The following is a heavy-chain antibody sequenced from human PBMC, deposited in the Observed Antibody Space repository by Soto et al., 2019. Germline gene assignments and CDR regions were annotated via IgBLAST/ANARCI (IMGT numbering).Heavy chain of an antibody. V-gene: IGHV4-59*01. D-gene: IGHD2-8*01. J-gene: IGHJ6*02. Sequence: LALTCTVSGGSISSYYWSWIRQPPGKGLEWIGYIYYSGSTNYNPSLKSRVTISVDTSKNQFSLKLSSVTAADTAVYYCARNFKGMVYAITPPYYYGMDVWGQGTTVTVSS. CDR2: IYYSGST. CDR3: ARNFKGMVYAITPPYYYGMDV. CDR1: GGSISSYY.